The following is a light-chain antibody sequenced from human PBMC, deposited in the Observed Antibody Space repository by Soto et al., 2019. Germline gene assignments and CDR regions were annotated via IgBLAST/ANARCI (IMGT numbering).Light chain of an antibody. CDR1: QXXGSS. CDR2: TTS. V-gene: IGKV1-17*03. CDR3: LQHDSYPRT. Sequence: DIQMTXSPXXXXASXGXRVXXXXXXSQXXGSSLAWFQQKPGKVPKRLIHTTSTLESGVPSRFSGSGSVTEFTLTISSLQPEDFATYYCLQHDSYPRTFGPGTKVDIK. J-gene: IGKJ3*01.